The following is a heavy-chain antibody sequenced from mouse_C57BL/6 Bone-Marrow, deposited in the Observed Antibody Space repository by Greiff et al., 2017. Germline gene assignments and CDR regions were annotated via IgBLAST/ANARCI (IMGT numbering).Heavy chain of an antibody. CDR2: IYPGGGYT. CDR1: GYTFTNYW. V-gene: IGHV1-63*01. Sequence: QVQLQQSGAELVRPGTSVKMSCKASGYTFTNYWIGWAKQRPGHGLEWIGDIYPGGGYTNYNEKFKGKATLTADKSSSTAYMQFSSLTSEDSAIYYCARGGYYYYGSRYYFDYWGQGTTLTVSS. D-gene: IGHD1-1*01. CDR3: ARGGYYYYGSRYYFDY. J-gene: IGHJ2*01.